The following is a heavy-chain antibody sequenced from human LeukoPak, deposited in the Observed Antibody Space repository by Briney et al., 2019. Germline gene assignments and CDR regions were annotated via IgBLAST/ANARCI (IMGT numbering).Heavy chain of an antibody. V-gene: IGHV3-23*01. CDR1: GFTFSSYA. J-gene: IGHJ4*02. D-gene: IGHD6-13*01. CDR2: ISGSGGSA. CDR3: AKDLRYSSSWYFDY. Sequence: GGSLRLSCAASGFTFSSYAMSWVRQVPGKGLEWVSVISGSGGSAYYADSVKGRFTISRDNSKNTLYLQMNSLRAEDTAVYYCAKDLRYSSSWYFDYWGQGTLVIVSS.